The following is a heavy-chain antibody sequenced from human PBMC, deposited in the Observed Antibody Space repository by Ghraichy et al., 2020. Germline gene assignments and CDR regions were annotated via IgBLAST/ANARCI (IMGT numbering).Heavy chain of an antibody. V-gene: IGHV4-30-4*01. CDR2: IFSSGGT. D-gene: IGHD4-17*01. CDR3: ARRVRGVDSGDYKGTTYVYYYMDV. CDR1: GDSISSGDYY. Sequence: SETLSLTCTVSGDSISSGDYYWTWIRQPPGKGLEYIGYIFSSGGTYYTPSLRSRVTISVDTSKNQFSLKLSSVTAADTAVYYCARRVRGVDSGDYKGTTYVYYYMDVWGEGTTVTVSS. J-gene: IGHJ6*03.